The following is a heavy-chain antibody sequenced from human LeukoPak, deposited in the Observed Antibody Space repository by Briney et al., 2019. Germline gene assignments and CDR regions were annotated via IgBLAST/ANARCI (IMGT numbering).Heavy chain of an antibody. J-gene: IGHJ4*02. V-gene: IGHV4-59*01. CDR3: ARETIDSSGYFDY. Sequence: PSEILSLTCTVSGGSISSYYWSWIRQPPGKGLEWIGYIYYSGSTNYNPSLKSRVTISVDTSKNQFSLKLSSVTAADTAVYYCARETIDSSGYFDYWGQGTLVTVSS. CDR2: IYYSGST. CDR1: GGSISSYY. D-gene: IGHD3-22*01.